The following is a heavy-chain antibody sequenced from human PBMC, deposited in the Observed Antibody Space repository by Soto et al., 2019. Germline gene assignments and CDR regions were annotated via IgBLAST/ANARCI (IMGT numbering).Heavy chain of an antibody. CDR2: ISGSGGTA. D-gene: IGHD1-1*01. Sequence: EVQLLESGGGSVQPGGSLGLSCPAPGFTFSSYAMHWVRRPPGKGLEWVSSISGSGGTAYYADSVKGRFSISRDSLVNTLYLQMNSLRAEDTAVYYCAKGRGQNWNFDYWGQGTLVTVSP. CDR3: AKGRGQNWNFDY. J-gene: IGHJ4*02. CDR1: GFTFSSYA. V-gene: IGHV3-23*01.